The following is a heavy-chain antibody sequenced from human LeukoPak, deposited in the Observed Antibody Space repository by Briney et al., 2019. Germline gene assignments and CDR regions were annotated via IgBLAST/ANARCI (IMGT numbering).Heavy chain of an antibody. J-gene: IGHJ4*02. D-gene: IGHD5-18*01. Sequence: SETLSLTCTVSGGSITSGDYYWSWIRQHPEKGLEWIGSISHTGITYYNPSLKSRLTISGDTSKNQFSLKLSSATAADTAVYYCARDGGYNYGPFDCWGQGTLVTVSS. CDR2: ISHTGIT. CDR3: ARDGGYNYGPFDC. V-gene: IGHV4-31*03. CDR1: GGSITSGDYY.